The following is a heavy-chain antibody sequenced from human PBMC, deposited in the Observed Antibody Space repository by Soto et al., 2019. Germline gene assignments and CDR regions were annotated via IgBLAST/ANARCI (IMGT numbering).Heavy chain of an antibody. D-gene: IGHD1-26*01. J-gene: IGHJ4*02. CDR1: GFTFSSHA. CDR2: ISSDGSNK. V-gene: IGHV3-30-3*01. Sequence: QVQLVESGGGVVQPGRSLRLSCSVSGFTFSSHAMHWVRQAPGKGLEWVALISSDGSNKYYADSVKGRFTTSRDNSKNTMYLQMNSLRVEDTAVYYCARDDEGGSDCGLGYWGQGALVTVSS. CDR3: ARDDEGGSDCGLGY.